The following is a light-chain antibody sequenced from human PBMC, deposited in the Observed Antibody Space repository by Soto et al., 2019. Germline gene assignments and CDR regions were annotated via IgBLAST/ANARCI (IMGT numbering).Light chain of an antibody. Sequence: EIVLTQYPGTLSVSPGQGTTLSCRASLRVSSTFLARYQQKPGQAPMLLIYGASTRAIGIPDRFSGSGSGTAYLLIIRRLEPEGAAVYYCQQHGTSRYIFGQVTKLEIK. V-gene: IGKV3-20*01. CDR3: QQHGTSRYI. J-gene: IGKJ2*01. CDR1: LRVSSTF. CDR2: GAS.